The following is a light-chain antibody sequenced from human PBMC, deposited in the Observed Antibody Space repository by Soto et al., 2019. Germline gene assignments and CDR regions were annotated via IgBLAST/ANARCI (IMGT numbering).Light chain of an antibody. Sequence: EIVMTQSPATLSVSPGEIATLSCRASKSVSSNLAWYQQKPRQAPRILIYGASTRATGIPAMCSGSGSGTEFTLTISSLQYEDFVVYYCQQYNNWPPRTFGQGTKLEIK. CDR2: GAS. CDR3: QQYNNWPPRT. CDR1: KSVSSN. V-gene: IGKV3-15*01. J-gene: IGKJ1*01.